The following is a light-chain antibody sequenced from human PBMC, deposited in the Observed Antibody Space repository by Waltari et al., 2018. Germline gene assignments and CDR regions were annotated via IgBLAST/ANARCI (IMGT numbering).Light chain of an antibody. CDR1: QSLLHSNGYNY. Sequence: DIVMPQSPFSLPVTPGEPASISCRSSQSLLHSNGYNYLDWYLQKPGQSLQLLIYLGSNRATGVPDRFSGSGSGTDVTLKISRVEAEDVGVYYCMQALQTHTFGQGTKLEIK. V-gene: IGKV2-28*01. CDR3: MQALQTHT. CDR2: LGS. J-gene: IGKJ2*01.